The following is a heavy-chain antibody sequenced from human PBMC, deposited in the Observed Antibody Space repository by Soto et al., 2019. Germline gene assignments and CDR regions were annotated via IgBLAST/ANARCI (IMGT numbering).Heavy chain of an antibody. CDR1: GDSISNSRFY. J-gene: IGHJ2*01. CDR2: IYHTGNA. CDR3: ARTQGSGPNWYFDL. V-gene: IGHV4-39*01. Sequence: PSETLSLTCSVSGDSISNSRFYWAWIRQPPGEGLEWIGSIYHTGNAYYNPSLKSRVTISVDTSKNQFSLKLSSVTAADTAVYYCARTQGSGPNWYFDLWGRGTLVTVSS.